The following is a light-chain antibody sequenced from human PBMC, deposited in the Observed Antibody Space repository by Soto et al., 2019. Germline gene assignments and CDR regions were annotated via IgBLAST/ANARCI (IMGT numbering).Light chain of an antibody. J-gene: IGKJ1*01. CDR1: QSVSSN. Sequence: EIVMTQSPATLSVSPGERATLSCRASQSVSSNLAWYQQKPGQAPRLLIYGASTRATGIPARFCGSGSGTEFTLTISSLQSEDFAVYCCQQYNDWPRTFGQGTKVEIK. V-gene: IGKV3-15*01. CDR2: GAS. CDR3: QQYNDWPRT.